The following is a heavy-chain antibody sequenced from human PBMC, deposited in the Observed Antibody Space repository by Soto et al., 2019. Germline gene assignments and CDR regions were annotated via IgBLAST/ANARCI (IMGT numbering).Heavy chain of an antibody. CDR3: ASAVDTAMVSRYYYGMDV. V-gene: IGHV1-46*01. J-gene: IGHJ6*02. Sequence: ASVKVSCKASGYTFTSYYMYWVRQAPGPGLEWMGIINPSGGSTSYAQKFQGRDTMTRDTSTSTVYMELSSLRSEDTAVYYCASAVDTAMVSRYYYGMDVWGQGTTVTVSS. D-gene: IGHD5-18*01. CDR2: INPSGGST. CDR1: GYTFTSYY.